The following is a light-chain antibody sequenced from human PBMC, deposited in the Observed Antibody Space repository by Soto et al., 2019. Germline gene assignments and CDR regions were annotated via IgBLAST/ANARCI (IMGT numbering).Light chain of an antibody. J-gene: IGKJ2*01. CDR2: GAS. CDR1: QTVTNT. CDR3: QRYHTWPVHT. V-gene: IGKV3-15*01. Sequence: EIVMTQSPATLSVSPGERAILSCRASQTVTNTLTWDQQKRGQAPRLLIYGASTRVTGIPARFSGSGSVIEFALTISSLESEDFGVYYCQRYHTWPVHTFGQATKVAIK.